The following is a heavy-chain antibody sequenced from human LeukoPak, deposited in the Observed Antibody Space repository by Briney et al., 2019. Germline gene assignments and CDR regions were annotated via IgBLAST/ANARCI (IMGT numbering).Heavy chain of an antibody. CDR2: INPNSGGT. Sequence: ASVKVSCKASGYTFTSYYMHWVRQAPGQGLEWMGWINPNSGGTNYAQKFQGRVTMTRDTSISTAYMELRSLRSDDTAVYYCARGSRGGSDYYMDVWGKGTTVTISS. V-gene: IGHV1-2*02. D-gene: IGHD3-16*01. CDR1: GYTFTSYY. J-gene: IGHJ6*03. CDR3: ARGSRGGSDYYMDV.